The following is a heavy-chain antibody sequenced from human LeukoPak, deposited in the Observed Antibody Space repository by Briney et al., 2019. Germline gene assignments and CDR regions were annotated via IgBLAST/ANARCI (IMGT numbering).Heavy chain of an antibody. V-gene: IGHV1-46*01. Sequence: ASVKVSCQASGYTFTSYYMHWVRQAPGQGLEWMGIINPSGGSTSYAQKFQGRVTMTRDTSTSTVYMELSSLRSEDTAVYYCARDRNYDSSQYNWFDPWGQGTLVTVSS. CDR1: GYTFTSYY. D-gene: IGHD3-22*01. CDR2: INPSGGST. J-gene: IGHJ5*02. CDR3: ARDRNYDSSQYNWFDP.